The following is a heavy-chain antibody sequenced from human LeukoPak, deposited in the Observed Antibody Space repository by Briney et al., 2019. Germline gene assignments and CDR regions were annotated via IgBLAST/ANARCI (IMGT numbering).Heavy chain of an antibody. J-gene: IGHJ4*02. CDR2: IKQDGSEK. Sequence: GGSLRLSCAASGFTFSRSWMSWVRQDPGKGLEWVANIKQDGSEKYYVDSVKGRFTISRDNAENSLFLQMNSLRAEDTAVYYCAREGYSGNYLAAAYWGQGTLVTVSS. V-gene: IGHV3-7*03. D-gene: IGHD1-26*01. CDR3: AREGYSGNYLAAAY. CDR1: GFTFSRSW.